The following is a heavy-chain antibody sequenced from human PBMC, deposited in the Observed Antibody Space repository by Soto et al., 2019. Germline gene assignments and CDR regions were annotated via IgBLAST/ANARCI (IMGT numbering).Heavy chain of an antibody. J-gene: IGHJ3*02. D-gene: IGHD3-16*01. Sequence: SETLSLTCTVSGGSISSYYWSWIRQPPGKGLEWIGYIYYSGSTNYNPSLKSRVTISVDTSKNQFSLKLSSVTAADTAVYYCARDGGGDPGAFDIWGQGTMVTVSS. CDR2: IYYSGST. CDR3: ARDGGGDPGAFDI. V-gene: IGHV4-59*01. CDR1: GGSISSYY.